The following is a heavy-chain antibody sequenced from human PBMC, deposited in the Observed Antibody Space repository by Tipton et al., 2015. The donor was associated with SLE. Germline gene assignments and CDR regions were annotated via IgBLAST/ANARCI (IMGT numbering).Heavy chain of an antibody. CDR2: INHSGST. CDR1: GGSFSGYY. CDR3: ARLPSIAAAGTGY. V-gene: IGHV4-34*01. Sequence: TLSLTCAVYGGSFSGYYWSWICQPPGKGLEWIGEINHSGSTNYNPSLKSRVTISVDTSKNQFSLKLSSVTAADTAVYYCARLPSIAAAGTGYWGQGTLVTVSS. J-gene: IGHJ4*02. D-gene: IGHD6-13*01.